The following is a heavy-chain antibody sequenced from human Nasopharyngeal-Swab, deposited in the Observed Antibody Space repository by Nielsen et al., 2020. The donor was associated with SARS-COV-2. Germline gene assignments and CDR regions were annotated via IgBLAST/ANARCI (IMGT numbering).Heavy chain of an antibody. CDR1: GFTFSSYG. CDR2: IWYDGSNK. D-gene: IGHD2-15*01. CDR3: ARDFLGCSGGSCYQRLDY. Sequence: GESLKISCAASGFTFSSYGMHWVRQAPGKGLEWVAVIWYDGSNKYYADSVKGRFTISRDNSKNTLYLQMNSLRAEDTAVYYCARDFLGCSGGSCYQRLDYWGQGTLVTVSS. V-gene: IGHV3-33*01. J-gene: IGHJ4*02.